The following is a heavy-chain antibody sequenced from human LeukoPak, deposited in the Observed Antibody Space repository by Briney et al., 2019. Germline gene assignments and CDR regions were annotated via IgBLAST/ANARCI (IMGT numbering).Heavy chain of an antibody. Sequence: GGTLRLSCAASGFTFSNYGMHWVRQAPGKGLEWVAVISYDGSNKYYADSVKGRFTISRDNSKNTLYLQMNSLRAEDTAVYYCARDRTLSGNSGQGAFDIWGQGTMVTVPS. CDR2: ISYDGSNK. J-gene: IGHJ3*02. CDR3: ARDRTLSGNSGQGAFDI. CDR1: GFTFSNYG. D-gene: IGHD4-23*01. V-gene: IGHV3-30*19.